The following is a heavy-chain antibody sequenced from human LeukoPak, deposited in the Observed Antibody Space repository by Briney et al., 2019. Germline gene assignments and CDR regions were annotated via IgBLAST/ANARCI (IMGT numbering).Heavy chain of an antibody. V-gene: IGHV3-21*01. CDR3: AELGITMIGGV. J-gene: IGHJ6*04. CDR1: GFTFSTYI. Sequence: GGSLRLSCAASGFTFSTYIMNWVRQAPGKGLEWVSSITSSSSYTFYADSVKGRFTISRDNAKNSLYLQMNSLRAEDTAVYYCAELGITMIGGVWGKGTTVTISS. D-gene: IGHD3-10*02. CDR2: ITSSSSYT.